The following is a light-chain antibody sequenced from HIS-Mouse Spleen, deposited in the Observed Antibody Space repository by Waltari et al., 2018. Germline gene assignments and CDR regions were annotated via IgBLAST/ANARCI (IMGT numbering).Light chain of an antibody. Sequence: TQSPSSLSASVGDRVTITCRASQGISNYLAWYQQKPGQAPRLLIYGASSRATGIPDRFSGSGSGTDFTLTISRLEPEDFAVYYCQQYGSSPPWPFGQGTKVEIK. J-gene: IGKJ1*01. CDR2: GAS. CDR1: QGISNY. V-gene: IGKV3-20*01. CDR3: QQYGSSPPWP.